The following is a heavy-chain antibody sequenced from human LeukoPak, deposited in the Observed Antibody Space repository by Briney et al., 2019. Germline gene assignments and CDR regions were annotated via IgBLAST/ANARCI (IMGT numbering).Heavy chain of an antibody. J-gene: IGHJ3*02. CDR2: VSGGGGST. CDR3: AKDLTYYYDSSGDDAFDI. CDR1: GFTFTNYG. V-gene: IGHV3-23*01. D-gene: IGHD3-22*01. Sequence: GGSLRLSCAASGFTFTNYGMSWVRQAPGKGLGWVSAVSGGGGSTYYADSVKGRFTISRDNSKNTLYLQMNSLRAEDTAVYYCAKDLTYYYDSSGDDAFDIWGQGTMVTVSS.